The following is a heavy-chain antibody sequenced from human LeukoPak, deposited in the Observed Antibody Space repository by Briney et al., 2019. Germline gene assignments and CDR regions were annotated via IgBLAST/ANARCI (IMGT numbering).Heavy chain of an antibody. CDR2: IIPIFGTA. Sequence: ASVKVSCKASGGTFSSYAISWVRQAPGQGLEWMGRIIPIFGTANYAQKFQGRVTITTDESTSTAYMELSSLRSADTAVYYCARGTYPLRWLQLNYWGQGTLVTVSS. CDR3: ARGTYPLRWLQLNY. D-gene: IGHD5-24*01. J-gene: IGHJ4*02. CDR1: GGTFSSYA. V-gene: IGHV1-69*05.